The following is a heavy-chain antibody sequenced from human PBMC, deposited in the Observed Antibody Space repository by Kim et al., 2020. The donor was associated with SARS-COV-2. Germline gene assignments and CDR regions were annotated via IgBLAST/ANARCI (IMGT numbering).Heavy chain of an antibody. D-gene: IGHD4-17*01. CDR3: ARGYGGITDFDY. J-gene: IGHJ4*02. Sequence: SYAQTFQGRVTMTRDTSTSTVYMELSSLRSEDTAVYYCARGYGGITDFDYWGQGTLVTVSS. V-gene: IGHV1-46*01.